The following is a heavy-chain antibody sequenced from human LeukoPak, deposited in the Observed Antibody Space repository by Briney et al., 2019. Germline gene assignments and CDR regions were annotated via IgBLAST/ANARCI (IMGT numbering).Heavy chain of an antibody. J-gene: IGHJ4*02. Sequence: GGSLTLSSAASAFTLGSFSMSWVRPAPGKGLECVSAISDTGGSTFYTDSVKGRFTISRDNSKNTLYLQMNSLRAEDTAVYYCAKGRIQSYMAPEYWGQGTLVTVSS. D-gene: IGHD5-18*01. CDR3: AKGRIQSYMAPEY. CDR2: ISDTGGST. V-gene: IGHV3-23*01. CDR1: AFTLGSFS.